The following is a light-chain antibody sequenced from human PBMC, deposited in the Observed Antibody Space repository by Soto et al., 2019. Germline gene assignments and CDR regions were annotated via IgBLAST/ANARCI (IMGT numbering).Light chain of an antibody. J-gene: IGKJ4*01. Sequence: EIVMTQSPATLSVSPEERATLSCRARQSVSTNLAWYQQKPGQGPRLLIFGASTRAIGIPARFSGSGSGTDFTLTISSLQSEDFAVYYCQHYNELPLTFGGGTKVDIK. CDR2: GAS. CDR3: QHYNELPLT. V-gene: IGKV3-15*01. CDR1: QSVSTN.